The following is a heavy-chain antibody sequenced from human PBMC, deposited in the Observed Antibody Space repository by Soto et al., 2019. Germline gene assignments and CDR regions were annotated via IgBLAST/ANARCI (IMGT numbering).Heavy chain of an antibody. Sequence: ASVKVSCKASGYTFATYGFSWVRQAPGKGLEWVSAIGTAGDTYYPGSVKGRFTISRENAKNSLYLQMNSLRAGDTAVYYCARVGAQLRAGAFDIWGQGTMVTVSS. CDR2: IGTAGDT. J-gene: IGHJ3*02. CDR1: GYTFATYG. CDR3: ARVGAQLRAGAFDI. V-gene: IGHV3-13*01. D-gene: IGHD1-26*01.